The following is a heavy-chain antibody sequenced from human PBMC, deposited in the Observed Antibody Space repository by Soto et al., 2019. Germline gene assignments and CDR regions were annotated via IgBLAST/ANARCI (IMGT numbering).Heavy chain of an antibody. CDR3: VRSGDNYNVLDY. CDR1: GFSISDHY. J-gene: IGHJ4*02. Sequence: PGGSVRLSXAASGFSISDHYMSWIRQAPGKGLEWVSYSSNSGTFTKYADSVKGRFSISRDNAKNSLYLEINSLRGEDTAIYYCVRSGDNYNVLDYWGQGTPVTVSS. D-gene: IGHD3-10*02. CDR2: SSNSGTFT. V-gene: IGHV3-11*03.